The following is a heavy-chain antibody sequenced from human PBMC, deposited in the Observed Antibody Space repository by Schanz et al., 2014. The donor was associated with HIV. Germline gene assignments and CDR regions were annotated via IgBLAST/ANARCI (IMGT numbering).Heavy chain of an antibody. V-gene: IGHV3-23*01. CDR1: GFTFSASV. CDR3: ALVGVWYYYGMDV. Sequence: EVQLLESGGGLVQPGGSLRLSCAASGFTFSASVMYWVRQAPGKGLEWVSAIRDSDGIASYADSVKGRFTISRDNSKNTVYLQMNSLRAEDTAVYYCALVGVWYYYGMDVWGHGTTVTVSS. D-gene: IGHD2-8*01. CDR2: IRDSDGIA. J-gene: IGHJ6*02.